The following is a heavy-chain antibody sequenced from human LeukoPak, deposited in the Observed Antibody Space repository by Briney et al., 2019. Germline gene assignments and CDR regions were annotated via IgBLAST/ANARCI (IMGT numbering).Heavy chain of an antibody. CDR3: ARGRLQWLVGPPLGYYYYGMDV. J-gene: IGHJ6*02. CDR1: GGSFSGYY. D-gene: IGHD6-19*01. CDR2: INHSGGT. V-gene: IGHV4-34*01. Sequence: SETLSLTCAVYGGSFSGYYWSWIRQPPGKGLEWIGEINHSGGTNYNPSLKSRVTISVDTSKNQFSLKLSSVTAADTAVYYCARGRLQWLVGPPLGYYYYGMDVWGQGTTVTVSS.